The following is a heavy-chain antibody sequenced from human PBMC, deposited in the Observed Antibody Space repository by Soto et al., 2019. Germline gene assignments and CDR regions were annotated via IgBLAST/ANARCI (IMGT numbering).Heavy chain of an antibody. V-gene: IGHV3-9*01. Sequence: EVQLVESGGGLVQPGRSLRLSCAASGFTFDDYAMHWVRQAPGKGLEWVAGISWNSGSIGYADSVKGRFTISRDNAKNSLYLQMNSLRAEDTALYYCAKDTSRYYGSGSHGGYAFDIWGQGTMVTVSS. CDR3: AKDTSRYYGSGSHGGYAFDI. CDR1: GFTFDDYA. CDR2: ISWNSGSI. J-gene: IGHJ3*02. D-gene: IGHD3-10*01.